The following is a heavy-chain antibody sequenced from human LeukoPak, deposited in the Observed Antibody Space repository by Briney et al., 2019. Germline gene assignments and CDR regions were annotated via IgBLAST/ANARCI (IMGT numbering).Heavy chain of an antibody. V-gene: IGHV4-59*01. D-gene: IGHD1-26*01. CDR2: IYYSGST. J-gene: IGHJ6*02. CDR1: GGSISSYY. Sequence: PSETLSLTCTVSGGSISSYYWSWIRKPPGKGLEWIGYIYYSGSTNYNPSLKSRVTISVDTSKNQFSLELSSVTAADTAVYYCARNGPSGSYYYYYGMDVWGQGTTVTVSS. CDR3: ARNGPSGSYYYYYGMDV.